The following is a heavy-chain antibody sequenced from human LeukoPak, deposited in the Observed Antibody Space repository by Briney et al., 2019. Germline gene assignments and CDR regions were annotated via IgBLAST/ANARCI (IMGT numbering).Heavy chain of an antibody. J-gene: IGHJ6*03. CDR1: GFTFSNAW. CDR3: TTGRGSHDYYYYMDV. Sequence: GGSLRLSCAASGFTFSNAWMSWVRQAPGKGLEWVGRIKSKTDGGTTDYAAPVKGRFTISRDDSKNTLYLQMNSLKTEDTAVYYCTTGRGSHDYYYYMDVWGKGTTVTVSS. CDR2: IKSKTDGGTT. D-gene: IGHD3-10*01. V-gene: IGHV3-15*01.